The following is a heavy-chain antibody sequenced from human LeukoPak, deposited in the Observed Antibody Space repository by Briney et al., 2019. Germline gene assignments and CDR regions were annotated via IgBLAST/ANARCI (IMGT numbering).Heavy chain of an antibody. CDR2: ISGSGGST. CDR3: AKGNLGKCSTTTCYTVP. CDR1: GFTVSSNY. Sequence: GGSLRLSCAASGFTVSSNYMSWVRQAPGKGLEWVSAISGSGGSTYYADSVKGRFTISRDNSKNTLYLQMNSLRAEDTAVFYCAKGNLGKCSTTTCYTVPWGQGTLVTVSS. J-gene: IGHJ5*02. V-gene: IGHV3-23*01. D-gene: IGHD2-2*02.